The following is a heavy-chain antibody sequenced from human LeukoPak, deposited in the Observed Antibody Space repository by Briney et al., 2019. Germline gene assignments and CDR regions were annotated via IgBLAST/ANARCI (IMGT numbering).Heavy chain of an antibody. D-gene: IGHD3-22*01. J-gene: IGHJ4*02. CDR2: ISWNNGFI. V-gene: IGHV3-9*01. CDR1: GSKFDDYA. Sequence: GGSLRLSCAASGSKFDDYAMHWVRLRPGKGLEWVSGISWNNGFIEYVDSVKGRFTISRDNAKNSLYLQMNSLRAEDTAVYYCARGLLSNNKGYDYWGQGTLVTVSS. CDR3: ARGLLSNNKGYDY.